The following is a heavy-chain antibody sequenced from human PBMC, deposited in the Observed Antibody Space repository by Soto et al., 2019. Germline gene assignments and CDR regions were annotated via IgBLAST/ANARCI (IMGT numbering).Heavy chain of an antibody. J-gene: IGHJ4*02. V-gene: IGHV1-3*01. CDR3: AKTNYFGSGSHNYYFDF. CDR1: GYTFTGYA. Sequence: ASLKVSCKASGYTFTGYAIHWVRQAPGQRLEWMGWISAGTGDTKYSQRFQGRVTIVTDTSASTAYMELSSLTSEDTAVYYCAKTNYFGSGSHNYYFDFWGQGTLVTVSS. CDR2: ISAGTGDT. D-gene: IGHD3-10*01.